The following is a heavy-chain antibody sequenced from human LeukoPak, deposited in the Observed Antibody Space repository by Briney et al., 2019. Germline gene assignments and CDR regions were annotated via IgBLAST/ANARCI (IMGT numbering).Heavy chain of an antibody. CDR2: IYHSGST. V-gene: IGHV4-39*01. D-gene: IGHD6-13*01. CDR3: ARQNTGIAAAGGMDV. CDR1: GGSISSGSYY. J-gene: IGHJ6*02. Sequence: SETLSLTCTVSGGSISSGSYYWGWIRQPPGKGLEWIGSIYHSGSTYYNPSLKSRVTISVDTSKNQFSLKLSSVTAADTAVYYCARQNTGIAAAGGMDVWGQGTTVTVSS.